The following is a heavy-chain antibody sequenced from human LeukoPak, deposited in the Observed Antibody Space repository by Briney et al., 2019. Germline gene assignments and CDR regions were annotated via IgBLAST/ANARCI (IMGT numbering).Heavy chain of an antibody. CDR2: ISGSGGST. J-gene: IGHJ6*04. CDR3: AELGITMIGGV. CDR1: GFTFSSYA. Sequence: GGSLRLSCAASGFTFSSYAMSRVRQAPGKGLEWVSAISGSGGSTYYADSVKGRFTISRDNAKNSLYLQMNSLRAEDTAVYYCAELGITMIGGVWGKGTTVTVSS. V-gene: IGHV3-23*01. D-gene: IGHD3-10*02.